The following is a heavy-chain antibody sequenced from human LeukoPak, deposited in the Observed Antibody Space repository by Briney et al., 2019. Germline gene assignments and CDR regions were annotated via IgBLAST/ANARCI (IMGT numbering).Heavy chain of an antibody. Sequence: SETLSLTRTVSGGPIDSYYWSWIRQPPGKGLEWIGYIYYTGSTEYHPSLKSRVTISLDTSKNQFSLKLTSVTAADTAVYYCARVYQSAEYYFDYWGQGNLVSVSS. CDR3: ARVYQSAEYYFDY. V-gene: IGHV4-59*01. D-gene: IGHD2-2*01. CDR2: IYYTGST. J-gene: IGHJ4*02. CDR1: GGPIDSYY.